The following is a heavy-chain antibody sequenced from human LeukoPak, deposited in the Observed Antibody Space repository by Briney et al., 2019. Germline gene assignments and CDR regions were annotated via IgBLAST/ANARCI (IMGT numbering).Heavy chain of an antibody. CDR2: INPSGGST. CDR3: ARGASSIAALNPFWYFDL. J-gene: IGHJ2*01. Sequence: ASVKVSCKASGYTFTSYYMHWVRQGPGQGLEWMGIINPSGGSTSYAQKFQGRVTMTRDTSTNTVYMELSSLRSEDTAVYYCARGASSIAALNPFWYFDLWSRGTLVTVSS. V-gene: IGHV1-46*01. CDR1: GYTFTSYY. D-gene: IGHD6-6*01.